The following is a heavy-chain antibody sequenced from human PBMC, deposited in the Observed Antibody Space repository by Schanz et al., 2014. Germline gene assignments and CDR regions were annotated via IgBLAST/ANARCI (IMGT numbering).Heavy chain of an antibody. D-gene: IGHD4-17*01. J-gene: IGHJ3*02. V-gene: IGHV3-23*01. Sequence: EVQLLESGGGLVEPGGSLRLSCAASGFSFSSYAMGWVRQAPGKGLEWVSALSEGGGGTHYADSVRGRFTISSDSSKNTLYLQMNTLRAEDTAVYYCARKMKLGVYGGKGHDSLDIWGQGTMVTVSS. CDR1: GFSFSSYA. CDR2: LSEGGGGT. CDR3: ARKMKLGVYGGKGHDSLDI.